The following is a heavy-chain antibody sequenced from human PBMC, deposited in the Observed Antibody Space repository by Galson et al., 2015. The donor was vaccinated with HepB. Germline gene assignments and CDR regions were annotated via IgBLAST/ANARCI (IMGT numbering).Heavy chain of an antibody. D-gene: IGHD3-22*01. CDR3: SRAEGSGYYYVGY. CDR2: INTNTGNP. Sequence: SVKVSCKASGYTFSRYGMNRVRQAPGQGPEWMGRINTNTGNPTYARGFTGRFVFSLDTSVSTAYLQINSLKAEDTAVYYCSRAEGSGYYYVGYWGQGTLVTVSS. CDR1: GYTFSRYG. J-gene: IGHJ4*02. V-gene: IGHV7-4-1*02.